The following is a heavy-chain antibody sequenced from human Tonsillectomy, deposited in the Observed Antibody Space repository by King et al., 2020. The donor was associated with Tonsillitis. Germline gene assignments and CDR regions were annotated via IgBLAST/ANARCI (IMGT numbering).Heavy chain of an antibody. CDR3: ARVGWELLDGDSPFDY. V-gene: IGHV1-18*01. J-gene: IGHJ4*02. CDR2: ISAYNCNT. CDR1: GYTFTSYG. D-gene: IGHD1-26*01. Sequence: QLVQSGAEVKKPGASVKVSCKASGYTFTSYGISWVRQAPGQGLDWMGWISAYNCNTNYAQKLQGRVTMTTDTSTSTAYMELRSLISDATAVYYCARVGWELLDGDSPFDYWGQGTLVTVSS.